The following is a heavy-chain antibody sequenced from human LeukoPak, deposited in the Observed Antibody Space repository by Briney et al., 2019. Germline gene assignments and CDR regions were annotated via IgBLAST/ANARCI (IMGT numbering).Heavy chain of an antibody. V-gene: IGHV4-34*01. D-gene: IGHD2-15*01. Sequence: SETLSLTCAVYGGSFSGCYWSWIRQPPGKGLEWIGEINHSGSTNYNPSLKSRVTISVDTSKNQFSLKLSSVTAADTAVYYCARIEGGIVTGYYFDYWGQGTLVTVSS. CDR2: INHSGST. CDR1: GGSFSGCY. CDR3: ARIEGGIVTGYYFDY. J-gene: IGHJ4*02.